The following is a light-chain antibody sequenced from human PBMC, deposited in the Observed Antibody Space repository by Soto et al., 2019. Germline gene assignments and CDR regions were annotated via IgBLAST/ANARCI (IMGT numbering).Light chain of an antibody. V-gene: IGLV2-11*01. J-gene: IGLJ1*01. CDR3: CSYAGRYTYV. Sequence: QSVLTQPRSVSRSPRQSVAISCTGASSDVGGYNYVSWYQQHPGKAPKLMIYDVSKRPSGVPDRFSGSKSGNTASLTISGLQTEDEADYYCCSYAGRYTYVFGTGTKVTVL. CDR2: DVS. CDR1: SSDVGGYNY.